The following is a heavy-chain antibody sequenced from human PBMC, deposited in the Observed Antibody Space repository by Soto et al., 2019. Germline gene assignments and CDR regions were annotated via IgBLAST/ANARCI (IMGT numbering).Heavy chain of an antibody. V-gene: IGHV4-4*02. D-gene: IGHD1-26*01. CDR3: ATREGLPDPFDI. CDR2: IYHSGST. Sequence: QVQLEESGPGLVKPSGTLSLTCAVSGGSISSSQWWGWVRQSPGRGLEWIGEIYHSGSTNYNPSLYSRVTVSLDKSKNQFSLKLTSVTAADTAIYYCATREGLPDPFDIWGHGTMVTVS. J-gene: IGHJ3*02. CDR1: GGSISSSQW.